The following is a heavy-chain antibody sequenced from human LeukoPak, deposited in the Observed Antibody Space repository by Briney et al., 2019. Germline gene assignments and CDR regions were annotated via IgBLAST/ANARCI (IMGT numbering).Heavy chain of an antibody. CDR1: GGTFSSYA. D-gene: IGHD3-22*01. CDR2: INPNSGGT. CDR3: ARKMEREGVYYYDSSGYYY. J-gene: IGHJ4*02. V-gene: IGHV1-2*06. Sequence: ASVKVSCKASGGTFSSYAISWVRQAPGQGLEWMGRINPNSGGTNYAQKFQGRVTMTRDTSISTAYMELSRLTSDDTAVYYCARKMEREGVYYYDSSGYYYWGQGTLVTVSS.